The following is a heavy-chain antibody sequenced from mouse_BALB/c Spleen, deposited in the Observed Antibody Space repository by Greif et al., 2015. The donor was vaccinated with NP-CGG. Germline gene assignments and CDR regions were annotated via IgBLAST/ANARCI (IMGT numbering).Heavy chain of an antibody. Sequence: VQLKQSGAELVKPGASVKLSCTASGFNIKDTYMHWVKQRPEQGLEWIGRIDPANGNTKYDPKFQGKATITADTSYNTAYLQLSSLTSEDTAVYYCARWDWYFDVWGAGTTVTVSS. J-gene: IGHJ1*01. V-gene: IGHV14-3*02. CDR1: GFNIKDTY. CDR2: IDPANGNT. CDR3: ARWDWYFDV.